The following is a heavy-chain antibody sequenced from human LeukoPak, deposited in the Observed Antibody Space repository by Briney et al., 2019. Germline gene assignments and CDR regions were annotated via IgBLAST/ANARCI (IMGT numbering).Heavy chain of an antibody. CDR3: ARRRPGDYVSDF. CDR1: GYIFTNYW. V-gene: IGHV5-51*01. CDR2: IYPGDSDT. Sequence: PGESLKISCNASGYIFTNYWIGWVRPMSGKGLEWMGIIYPGDSDTKYSPSFQGQVTISADKSTSTAYLQWSSLKASDTAIYYCARRRPGDYVSDFWGQGTLVTVSS. J-gene: IGHJ4*02. D-gene: IGHD4-17*01.